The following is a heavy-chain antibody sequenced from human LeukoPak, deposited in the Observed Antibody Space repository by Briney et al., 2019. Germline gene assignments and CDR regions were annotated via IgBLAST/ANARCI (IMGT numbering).Heavy chain of an antibody. Sequence: GGSLRLSCAASGFTFSSNGMNWVRQAPGKGLEWVSYISSSSSTIYYADSVKGRFTISRDNAKNSLYLQMNSLRAEDTAVYYCARDRIAVGYGMDVWGQGTTVTVSS. CDR2: ISSSSSTI. D-gene: IGHD6-19*01. J-gene: IGHJ6*02. CDR3: ARDRIAVGYGMDV. V-gene: IGHV3-48*04. CDR1: GFTFSSNG.